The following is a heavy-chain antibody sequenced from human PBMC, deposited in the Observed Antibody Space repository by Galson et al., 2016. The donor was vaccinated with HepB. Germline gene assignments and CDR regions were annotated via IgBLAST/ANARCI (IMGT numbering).Heavy chain of an antibody. CDR3: AKWGTSDYVWGSSLFFQRYFDH. Sequence: SLRLSCAASGFTFGASAMGWVRQTPEKGLEWVSGISASGGRTYYGDSVRGRLTLSRDNSKKTLSLEMNTLRAEDTAEYYCAKWGTSDYVWGSSLFFQRYFDHWGQGTPVIVSS. CDR2: ISASGGRT. J-gene: IGHJ4*02. V-gene: IGHV3-23*01. D-gene: IGHD3-16*01. CDR1: GFTFGASA.